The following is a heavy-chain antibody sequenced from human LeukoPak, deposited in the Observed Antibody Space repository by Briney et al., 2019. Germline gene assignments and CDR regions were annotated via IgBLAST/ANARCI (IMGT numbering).Heavy chain of an antibody. CDR1: GFTFDDYA. D-gene: IGHD3-9*01. CDR2: ISWNSGST. CDR3: AKDRHYDILTGYPKYFQH. Sequence: GGSLRLSCAASGFTFDDYAMHWVRQAPGKGLEWVSGISWNSGSTGYADSVKGRFTISRDNAKNSLYLQMNSLRAEDTALYYCAKDRHYDILTGYPKYFQHWGQGTLVTVSS. V-gene: IGHV3-9*01. J-gene: IGHJ1*01.